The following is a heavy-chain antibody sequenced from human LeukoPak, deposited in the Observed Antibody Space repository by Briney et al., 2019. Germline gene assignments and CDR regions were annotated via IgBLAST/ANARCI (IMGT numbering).Heavy chain of an antibody. V-gene: IGHV1-2*02. J-gene: IGHJ4*02. CDR2: INPNSGGT. Sequence: ASVKVSCKASGYTFTGYYIHWVRQAPGQGLEWMGWINPNSGGTNYAQKFQDRVTMTRDTSISTAYMELSRLRFDDTAVYYCARSPHILTGENFDYWGQGPLVTVSS. CDR1: GYTFTGYY. CDR3: ARSPHILTGENFDY. D-gene: IGHD3-9*01.